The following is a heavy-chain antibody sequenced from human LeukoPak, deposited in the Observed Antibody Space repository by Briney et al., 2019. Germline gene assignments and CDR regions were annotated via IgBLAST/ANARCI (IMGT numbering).Heavy chain of an antibody. J-gene: IGHJ4*02. V-gene: IGHV4-59*01. Sequence: ASETLSLTCTVSGGTISGYYWSWIRQPPGQGLEWIGNVHYSGTTNYSPSLKSRVTISVDSSKKQFSLKLTSVTAADTAVYYCVRGGRSGSYTYYFDYWGLGSLVTVSS. CDR3: VRGGRSGSYTYYFDY. CDR2: VHYSGTT. D-gene: IGHD1-26*01. CDR1: GGTISGYY.